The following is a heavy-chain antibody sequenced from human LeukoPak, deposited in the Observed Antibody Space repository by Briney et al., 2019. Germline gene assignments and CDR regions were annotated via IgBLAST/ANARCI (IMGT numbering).Heavy chain of an antibody. CDR2: IYYTGST. V-gene: IGHV4-59*08. CDR3: AGPLFSDYYDAFHI. CDR1: GASISSHY. Sequence: SETLSLTCTVSGASISSHYWSWIRQPQGKGLEWIGFIYYTGSTIYNPSLKSRLTIFLDRSKNQFSLKLTSVTAADTAVYFCAGPLFSDYYDAFHIWGQGTVVAVSS. D-gene: IGHD4-17*01. J-gene: IGHJ3*02.